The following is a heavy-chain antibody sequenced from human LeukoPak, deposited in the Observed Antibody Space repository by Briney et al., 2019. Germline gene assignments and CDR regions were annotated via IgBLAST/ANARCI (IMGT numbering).Heavy chain of an antibody. CDR2: IYYSGST. V-gene: IGHV4-31*03. CDR1: GGSISSGDYY. D-gene: IGHD3-22*01. J-gene: IGHJ6*02. CDR3: ARATWYYYDSSGYYYYYGMDV. Sequence: PSQTLSLTCTVSGGSISSGDYYWSWIRQHPGKGLEWIGYIYYSGSTYYNPSLKSRVTISVDTSKNQFSLKLSSVTAADTAVYYCARATWYYYDSSGYYYYYGMDVWGQGTTVTVSS.